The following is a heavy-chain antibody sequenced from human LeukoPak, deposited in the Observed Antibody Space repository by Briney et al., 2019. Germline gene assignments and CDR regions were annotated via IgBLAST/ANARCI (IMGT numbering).Heavy chain of an antibody. D-gene: IGHD1-14*01. J-gene: IGHJ4*02. Sequence: GGSLRLSCAASGFTFSSYAMNWVRQAPGKGLEWVSSVSFSSSYIYYADAVKGRFTISRDNAKNSLYLQMNSLRAEDTAVYYCARVYRRYFDYWGQGTLVTVSS. CDR2: VSFSSSYI. CDR1: GFTFSSYA. V-gene: IGHV3-21*01. CDR3: ARVYRRYFDY.